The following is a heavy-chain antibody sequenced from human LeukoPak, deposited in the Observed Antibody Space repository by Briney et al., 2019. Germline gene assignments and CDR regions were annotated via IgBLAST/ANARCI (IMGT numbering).Heavy chain of an antibody. D-gene: IGHD3-10*01. CDR2: ISGIGGST. V-gene: IGHV3-23*01. J-gene: IGHJ5*01. Sequence: GGSLRLSCAASGFTFSSYAMSWVRQAPGKGLEWVSAISGIGGSTYYADSVKGRFTISRDNSKNTLYLHMNSLRAEDTAVYYCAKDRGTMVRGVPNWFDSWGQGTLVTVSS. CDR3: AKDRGTMVRGVPNWFDS. CDR1: GFTFSSYA.